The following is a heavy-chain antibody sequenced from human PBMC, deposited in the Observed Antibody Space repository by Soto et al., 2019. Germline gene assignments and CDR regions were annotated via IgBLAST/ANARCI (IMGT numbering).Heavy chain of an antibody. CDR2: INGGGST. CDR1: GFNVSINY. CDR3: VRENYYYGMDV. Sequence: PGGSLRLSCAASGFNVSINYMNWVRQAPGKGLEWVSVINGGGSTYYADSVKGRFTISRDNSRNTLYLQVNSLRAEDTAVYYCVRENYYYGMDVWGQGTTVTVSS. J-gene: IGHJ6*02. V-gene: IGHV3-66*01.